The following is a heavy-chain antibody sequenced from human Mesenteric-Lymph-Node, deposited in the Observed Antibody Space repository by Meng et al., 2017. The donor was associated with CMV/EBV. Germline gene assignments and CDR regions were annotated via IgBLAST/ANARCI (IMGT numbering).Heavy chain of an antibody. CDR2: ISYSGST. CDR3: ARGGLRRNWFDP. CDR1: GDSISSSSYH. Sequence: GSLRLSCTVSGDSISSSSYHWGWVRQPPGKGLEWIAIISYSGSTYYNPSLKSRVTISVDTSKNQFSLKLSSVTAADTAVYYCARGGLRRNWFDPWGQGTLVTVSS. J-gene: IGHJ5*02. D-gene: IGHD3-16*01. V-gene: IGHV4-39*07.